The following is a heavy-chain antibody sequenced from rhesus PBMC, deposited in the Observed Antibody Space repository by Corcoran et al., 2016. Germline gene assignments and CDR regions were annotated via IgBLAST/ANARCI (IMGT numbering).Heavy chain of an antibody. V-gene: IGHV4-122*02. CDR1: GYPISSGYG. J-gene: IGHJ4*01. D-gene: IGHD2-27*01. Sequence: QLQLQESRPGLAKPSETLSLTCAVSGYPISSGYGWRWIRQPPGKGLEWIGYISYSGSTSYNPSHKSRVTISRGTSKNQFSLKLSSVTAADTAVYYCARPRSGTDFDYWGQGVLVTVSS. CDR2: ISYSGST. CDR3: ARPRSGTDFDY.